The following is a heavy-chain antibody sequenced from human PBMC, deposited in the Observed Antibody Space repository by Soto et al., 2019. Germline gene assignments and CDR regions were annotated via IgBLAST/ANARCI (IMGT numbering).Heavy chain of an antibody. CDR1: GGSISSSSYY. D-gene: IGHD6-19*01. J-gene: IGHJ4*02. V-gene: IGHV4-39*01. CDR2: IYYSGST. Sequence: SETLSLTCTVSGGSISSSSYYWGWIRQPPGKGLEWIGSIYYSGSTYYNPSLKSRVTISVDTSKNQFSLKLGSVTAADTAVYYCARQSRGSGIAVAGNGGFDYWGQGTLVTVSS. CDR3: ARQSRGSGIAVAGNGGFDY.